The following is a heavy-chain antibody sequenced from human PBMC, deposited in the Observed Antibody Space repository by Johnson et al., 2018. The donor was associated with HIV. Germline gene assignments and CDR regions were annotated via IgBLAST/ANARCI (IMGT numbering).Heavy chain of an antibody. Sequence: QVQLVESGGGVVQPGRSLRLSCAASGFTFSSYAMHWVRQAPGKGLEWVAVISYDGSNKYYADSVKGRFTISRDNSKNTLYLQMNSLRAEDTAVYYCARGGCVAARHDAFDIWGQGTMVTVSS. D-gene: IGHD6-6*01. V-gene: IGHV3-30-3*01. CDR3: ARGGCVAARHDAFDI. CDR1: GFTFSSYA. J-gene: IGHJ3*02. CDR2: ISYDGSNK.